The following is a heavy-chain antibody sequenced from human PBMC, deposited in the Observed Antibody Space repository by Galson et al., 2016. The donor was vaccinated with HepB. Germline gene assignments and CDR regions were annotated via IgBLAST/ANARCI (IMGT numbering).Heavy chain of an antibody. D-gene: IGHD3-22*01. Sequence: SLRLSCAASGFTISHYWMSWVRQAPGKGLEWVANMRQGESEKDYVDSAKGRFTISRDNAKNSLYLQMNSLRADDTALYYCAKDLADSSAYSRVYQFYGLDVWGQGTTVTVSS. CDR2: MRQGESEK. V-gene: IGHV3-7*03. CDR3: AKDLADSSAYSRVYQFYGLDV. CDR1: GFTISHYW. J-gene: IGHJ6*02.